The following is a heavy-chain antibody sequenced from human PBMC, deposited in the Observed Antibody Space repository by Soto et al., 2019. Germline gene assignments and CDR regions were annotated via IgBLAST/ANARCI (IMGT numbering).Heavy chain of an antibody. D-gene: IGHD2-2*01. CDR3: AKVYCSSTSCLQRMGPY. CDR1: GFTFDDYG. CDR2: ISGSGGST. V-gene: IGHV3-23*01. J-gene: IGHJ4*02. Sequence: PGGSLRLSCAASGFTFDDYGMSWVRQAPGKGLEWVSAISGSGGSTYYADSVKGRFTISRDNSKNTLYLQMNSLRAEDTAVYYCAKVYCSSTSCLQRMGPYWGQGTLVTVSS.